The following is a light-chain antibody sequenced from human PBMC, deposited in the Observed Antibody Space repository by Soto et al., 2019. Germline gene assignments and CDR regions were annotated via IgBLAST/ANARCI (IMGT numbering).Light chain of an antibody. CDR1: QSVSSY. J-gene: IGKJ5*01. CDR2: DAS. V-gene: IGKV3-11*01. CDR3: QQRTNWPLT. Sequence: EIVLTQSPATLSLSPGERATLSCRASQSVSSYLAWYQQKPGQAPRLLIYDASNRATDIPARFSGGGSGTDFTLTISSLEPEDFAVYYCQQRTNWPLTFGQGTRLEIK.